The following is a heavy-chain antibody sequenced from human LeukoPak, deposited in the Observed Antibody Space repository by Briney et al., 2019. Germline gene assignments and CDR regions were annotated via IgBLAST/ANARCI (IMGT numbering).Heavy chain of an antibody. CDR3: AKDMGVVPAATVDY. V-gene: IGHV3-9*01. Sequence: GGSLRLSCAASGFTFDDYAMHWVRHAPGKGREGVSGISWNSGSIGYADSVKGRFTISRDNAKNSLYLQMNSLRAEDTALYYCAKDMGVVPAATVDYWGQGTLVTVSS. J-gene: IGHJ4*02. CDR1: GFTFDDYA. D-gene: IGHD2-2*01. CDR2: ISWNSGSI.